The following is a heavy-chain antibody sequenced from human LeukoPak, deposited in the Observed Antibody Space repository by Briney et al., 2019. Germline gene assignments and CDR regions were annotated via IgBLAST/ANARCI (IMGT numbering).Heavy chain of an antibody. CDR2: IYPGDSDT. CDR3: ARRRWADAFDI. CDR1: GYSFTTDW. V-gene: IGHV5-51*01. J-gene: IGHJ3*02. Sequence: GESLKISCKDSGYSFTTDWIAWVRQMPGKGLDWMGIIYPGDSDTTYSPSFQGQVTISADKSISTAYLQWNSLKASDTAMYYCARRRWADAFDIWGQGTMVTVSS. D-gene: IGHD4-23*01.